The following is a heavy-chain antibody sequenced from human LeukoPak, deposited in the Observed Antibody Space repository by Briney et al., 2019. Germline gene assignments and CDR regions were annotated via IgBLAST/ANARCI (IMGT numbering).Heavy chain of an antibody. J-gene: IGHJ6*02. CDR3: AREDFWSGYYTGIRDYYGMDV. Sequence: SQTPSLTCAISGDSVSSNSAAWNWIRQSPSRGLEWLGRTYYRSKWYNDYAVSVKSRITINPDTSKNQFSLQLNSVTPEDTAVYYCAREDFWSGYYTGIRDYYGMDVWGQGTTVTVSS. CDR1: GDSVSSNSAA. D-gene: IGHD3-3*01. CDR2: TYYRSKWYN. V-gene: IGHV6-1*01.